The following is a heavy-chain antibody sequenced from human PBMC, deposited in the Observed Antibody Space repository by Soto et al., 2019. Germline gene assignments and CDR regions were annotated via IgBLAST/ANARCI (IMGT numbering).Heavy chain of an antibody. Sequence: GGSLRLSCAASGFTFSSYAMSWVRQAPGKGLEWVSAISGSGGSTYYADSVKGRFTISGDNSKNTLYLQMNSLRAEDTAVYYCAKYGGDYSNYYYYYYMDVWGKGTTVTVSS. V-gene: IGHV3-23*01. CDR2: ISGSGGST. CDR3: AKYGGDYSNYYYYYYMDV. CDR1: GFTFSSYA. J-gene: IGHJ6*03. D-gene: IGHD4-4*01.